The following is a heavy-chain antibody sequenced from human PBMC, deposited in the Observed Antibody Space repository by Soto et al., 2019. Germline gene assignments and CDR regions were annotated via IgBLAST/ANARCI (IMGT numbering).Heavy chain of an antibody. CDR3: AKGLYSGSYFDY. CDR2: ISGSGGST. V-gene: IGHV3-23*01. Sequence: GGSLRLSCAASGFTFSSYAMTWVRQAPGKGLEWVSAISGSGGSTYYADSVKGQFTISRDNPKNTLYLQMNSLRAEDTAVYYCAKGLYSGSYFDYWGPGTLVTVSS. J-gene: IGHJ4*02. D-gene: IGHD1-26*01. CDR1: GFTFSSYA.